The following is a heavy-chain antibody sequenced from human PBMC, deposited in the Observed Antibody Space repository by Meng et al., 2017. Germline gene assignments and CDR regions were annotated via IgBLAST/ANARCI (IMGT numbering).Heavy chain of an antibody. Sequence: GSLRLSCTVSGGSISSYYWSWIRQPPGKGLEWIGYIYYSGSTNYHPSLKSRVTISVDTSKNQFSLKLSSVTAADTAVYYCARDPGYYYDSRGYYELGYFDYWGQGTLVTVSS. D-gene: IGHD3-22*01. CDR2: IYYSGST. CDR3: ARDPGYYYDSRGYYELGYFDY. CDR1: GGSISSYY. J-gene: IGHJ4*02. V-gene: IGHV4-59*01.